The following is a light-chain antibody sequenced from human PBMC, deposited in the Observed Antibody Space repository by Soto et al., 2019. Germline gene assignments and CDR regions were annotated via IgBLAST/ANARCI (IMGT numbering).Light chain of an antibody. CDR1: QRLSASD. Sequence: EVVLTQSPGTLSLSPGRRATLSCRASQRLSASDIAWYQQKPGQAPKFLIYGVSSRATGIPDRFSGSGSGTDFTLTISRLEPEDFAVYHCQQYGSSPLITFGQGTRLAIK. V-gene: IGKV3-20*01. CDR3: QQYGSSPLIT. J-gene: IGKJ5*01. CDR2: GVS.